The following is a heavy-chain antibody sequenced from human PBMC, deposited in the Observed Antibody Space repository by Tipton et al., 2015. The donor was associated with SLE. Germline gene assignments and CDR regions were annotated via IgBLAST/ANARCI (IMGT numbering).Heavy chain of an antibody. D-gene: IGHD1-14*01. CDR3: ARDRTGGGVYYFDY. J-gene: IGHJ4*02. CDR1: GGSISSSSYY. Sequence: TLSLTCTVSGGSISSSSYYWGWIRQPPGKGLEWIGSIYYSGSTYYNPSLKSRVTISVDTSKNQFSLKLSSVTAADTAGYYCARDRTGGGVYYFDYWGQGTLVTVSS. CDR2: IYYSGST. V-gene: IGHV4-39*07.